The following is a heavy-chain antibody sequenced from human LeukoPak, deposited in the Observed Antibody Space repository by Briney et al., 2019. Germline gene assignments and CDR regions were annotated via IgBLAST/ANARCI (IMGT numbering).Heavy chain of an antibody. CDR2: ISSSGGTT. D-gene: IGHD5-24*01. CDR1: GXTFSNYA. Sequence: GGSLRLSCAASGXTFSNYAMSWVRQAPGKGLEWVSAISSSGGTTFYADSVKGRFTISRDNSKNTLYLQVNSLRAAGTAIYYCAKVQEMDTILPPFHYWGQGTLVTVSS. CDR3: AKVQEMDTILPPFHY. V-gene: IGHV3-23*01. J-gene: IGHJ4*02.